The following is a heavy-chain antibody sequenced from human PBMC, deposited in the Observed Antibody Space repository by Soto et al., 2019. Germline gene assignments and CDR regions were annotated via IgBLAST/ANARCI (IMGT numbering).Heavy chain of an antibody. CDR2: IYYSGST. CDR3: ARDQKPYGDYYYYYGMDV. V-gene: IGHV4-31*01. Sequence: QVQLQESGPGLVKPSQTLSLTCTVSGGSISSGGYYWSWIRQHPGKGREWIGYIYYSGSTYYNPYLMSQVTISVDTSKNQFSLKLSSVTAADTAVYYCARDQKPYGDYYYYYGMDVWGQGTTVTVSS. D-gene: IGHD4-17*01. J-gene: IGHJ6*02. CDR1: GGSISSGGYY.